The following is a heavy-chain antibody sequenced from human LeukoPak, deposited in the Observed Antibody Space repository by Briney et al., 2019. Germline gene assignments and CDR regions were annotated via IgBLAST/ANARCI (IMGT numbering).Heavy chain of an antibody. J-gene: IGHJ4*02. CDR2: IKPDGSEK. D-gene: IGHD6-19*01. Sequence: GGSLRLSCAASGITFGSYWMTWVRQAPGKGLECVANIKPDGSEKHYVDSVEGRFTISRDNAKNSLFLEMNSLRAEDTAVYYCARGRMAVAGSYEYWGQGTLVTVSS. V-gene: IGHV3-7*05. CDR3: ARGRMAVAGSYEY. CDR1: GITFGSYW.